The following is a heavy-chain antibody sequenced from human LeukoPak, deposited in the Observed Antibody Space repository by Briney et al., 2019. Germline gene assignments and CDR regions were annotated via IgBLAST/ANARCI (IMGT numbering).Heavy chain of an antibody. CDR1: GLTFISYS. Sequence: PGGSLTLSCAVSGLTFISYSMKWVCQAPGKGLEGVSSSSSGSSYIYYANSVKSLFTISRDNAKNSLYLQMNSLRAEDTAVYYCARETEGGDLDAFDNWGEGAMVTVSS. J-gene: IGHJ3*02. CDR3: ARETEGGDLDAFDN. D-gene: IGHD4-17*01. V-gene: IGHV3-21*01. CDR2: SSSGSSYI.